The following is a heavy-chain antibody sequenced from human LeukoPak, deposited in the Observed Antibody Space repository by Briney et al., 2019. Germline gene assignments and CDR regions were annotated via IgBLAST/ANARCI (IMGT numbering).Heavy chain of an antibody. J-gene: IGHJ4*02. CDR1: GYNFSNYG. Sequence: GSLRLSCAASGYNFSNYGLHWVRQAPGKGLEWVAGISHDGTNKNYADSVKGRLTISRDNSENTLYLQMNSLRPDDKAVYYCARGDSARNYWGQGTLVTVSS. CDR3: ARGDSARNY. CDR2: ISHDGTNK. D-gene: IGHD6-13*01. V-gene: IGHV3-30*03.